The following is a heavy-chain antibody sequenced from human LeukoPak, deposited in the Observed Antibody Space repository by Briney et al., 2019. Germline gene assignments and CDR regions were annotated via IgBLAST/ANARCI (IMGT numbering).Heavy chain of an antibody. CDR3: ASELKVGNTGYYFDY. D-gene: IGHD2/OR15-2a*01. J-gene: IGHJ4*02. CDR1: GGSISSGDYY. V-gene: IGHV4-61*08. CDR2: ISYSGST. Sequence: SQTLPLTCTVSGGSISSGDYYWSWIRQPPGKGLEWIGYISYSGSTNYNPSLKSRVTISLDTSKNQFSLKLNSVTAADTAVYYCASELKVGNTGYYFDYWGQGALVTVSS.